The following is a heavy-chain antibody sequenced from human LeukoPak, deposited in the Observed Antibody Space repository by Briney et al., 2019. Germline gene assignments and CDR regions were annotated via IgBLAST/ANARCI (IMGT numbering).Heavy chain of an antibody. Sequence: PGGSLRLSCAVSGFTFSRYGMHWIRQAPGKGMEWVAFIWYDGKNDQEYAESVKGRFTISRDNSKNTLYLQMNSPRTEDTAMYYCAKDRCSSSTCREAFEIWGQGTLVTVSS. CDR2: IWYDGKNDQ. CDR3: AKDRCSSSTCREAFEI. D-gene: IGHD2-2*01. J-gene: IGHJ3*02. CDR1: GFTFSRYG. V-gene: IGHV3-30*02.